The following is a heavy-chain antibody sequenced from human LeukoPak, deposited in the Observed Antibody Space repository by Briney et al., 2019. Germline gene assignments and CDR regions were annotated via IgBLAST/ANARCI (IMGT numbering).Heavy chain of an antibody. D-gene: IGHD5-18*01. CDR2: SSGPNT. J-gene: IGHJ5*01. CDR3: AKRRSRNTGPFES. CDR1: GFTISSDA. V-gene: IGHV3-23*01. Sequence: GGSLRLSCLASGFTISSDAMSWVRQAPGQGLEWVSGSSGPNTVSAESVRGRFTISRDDSKNTLYLQMNSLRDEDTAVYYCAKRRSRNTGPFESWGQGTLVTVSP.